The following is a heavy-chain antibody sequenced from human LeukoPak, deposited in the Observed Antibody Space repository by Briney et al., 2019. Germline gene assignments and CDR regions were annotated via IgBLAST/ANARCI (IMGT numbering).Heavy chain of an antibody. D-gene: IGHD5-18*01. J-gene: IGHJ4*02. V-gene: IGHV6-1*01. Sequence: SQTLSLTCAISGDSFSTNSAAWHWLRQSPSRGLQWLGMTYYRSKWYYDYAVSVKSRITINPDTSKNQFSLQLNSVTPEDTAVYYCARDPADGYGHFDYWGQGTLVTVSS. CDR3: ARDPADGYGHFDY. CDR2: TYYRSKWYY. CDR1: GDSFSTNSAA.